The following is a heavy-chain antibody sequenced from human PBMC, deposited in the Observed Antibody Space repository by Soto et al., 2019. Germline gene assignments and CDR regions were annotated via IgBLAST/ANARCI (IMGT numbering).Heavy chain of an antibody. CDR3: ARDRAAAGTSYYYDGMDV. D-gene: IGHD6-13*01. J-gene: IGHJ6*02. CDR1: GFTFSSYG. Sequence: QVQLVESGGGVVQPGRSLRLSCAASGFTFSSYGMHWVRQAPGKGLERVAVIWYDGSNKYYADSVKGRFTISRDNSKNTLYRQRNSRRAEDTAVYYCARDRAAAGTSYYYDGMDVWGQGTTVTVSS. CDR2: IWYDGSNK. V-gene: IGHV3-33*01.